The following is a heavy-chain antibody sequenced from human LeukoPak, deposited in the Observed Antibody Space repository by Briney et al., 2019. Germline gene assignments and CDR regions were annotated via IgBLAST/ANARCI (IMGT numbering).Heavy chain of an antibody. CDR3: AKDEYSSTLLGY. CDR1: GFTFSSYA. CDR2: IGGSGGST. D-gene: IGHD6-6*01. V-gene: IGHV3-23*01. J-gene: IGHJ3*01. Sequence: PGGSLRLSCAASGFTFSSYAMSWVRQAPGKGLEWVSAIGGSGGSTYYADSVKGRFTISRDNSKNTLYLQMNSLRAEDTAVYYCAKDEYSSTLLGYWGQGTMVTVSS.